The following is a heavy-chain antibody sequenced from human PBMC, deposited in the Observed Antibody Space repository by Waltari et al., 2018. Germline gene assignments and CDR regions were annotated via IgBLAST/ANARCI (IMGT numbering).Heavy chain of an antibody. V-gene: IGHV1-8*01. D-gene: IGHD6-13*01. J-gene: IGHJ4*02. CDR1: GYTFTSYD. CDR2: INPNSGNT. Sequence: QVQLVQSGAEVKKPGSSVKVSCKASGYTFTSYDINWVQQGTGQGLEWMGWINPNSGNTGYAQKFQGRVTVPRNTSISTAYMELSRLRSEDTAVYYCASDFSSAAGDYWGQGTLVTVSS. CDR3: ASDFSSAAGDY.